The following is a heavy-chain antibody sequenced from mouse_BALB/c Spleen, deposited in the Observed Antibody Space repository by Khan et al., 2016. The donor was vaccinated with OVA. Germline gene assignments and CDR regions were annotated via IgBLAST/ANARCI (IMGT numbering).Heavy chain of an antibody. CDR3: ARGWVDNYAMDY. J-gene: IGHJ4*01. CDR1: GFTFSSFA. CDR2: ISSDCHYS. V-gene: IGHV5-9-3*01. Sequence: EVELVESGGGVVKPGGSLKLSCSASGFTFSSFAMSWVRQTPEKRLEWVATISSDCHYSFYSDSVKGRFTIFRDNARNTLYLQLSSLRSEDTAMYNSARGWVDNYAMDYWGQGTSVT.